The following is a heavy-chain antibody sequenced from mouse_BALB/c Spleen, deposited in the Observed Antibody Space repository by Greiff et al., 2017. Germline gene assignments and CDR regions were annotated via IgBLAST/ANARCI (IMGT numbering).Heavy chain of an antibody. D-gene: IGHD2-4*01. CDR1: GYTFTDYN. CDR2: IYPYNGGT. V-gene: IGHV1S29*02. J-gene: IGHJ3*01. CDR3: ARGDYAWFAY. Sequence: EVQLQQSGPELVKPGASVKISCKASGYTFTDYNMHWVKQSHGKSLEWIGYIYPYNGGTGYNQKFKSKATLTVDNSSSTAYMELRSLTSEDSAVYYCARGDYAWFAYWGQGTLVTVSA.